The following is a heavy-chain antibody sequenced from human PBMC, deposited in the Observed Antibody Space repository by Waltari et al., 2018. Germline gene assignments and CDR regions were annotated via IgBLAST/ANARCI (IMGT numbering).Heavy chain of an antibody. D-gene: IGHD6-13*01. V-gene: IGHV1-8*01. CDR1: GYTFTSYD. Sequence: QVQLVQSGAEVKKPGASVKVSCKASGYTFTSYDINWVRQATGQGLEWMGWMNPNSGNTIYAQKFQGRVTMTEDTSTDTAYMELSSLRSEDTAVYYCATSLAAAGSDAFDIGGQGTMVTVSS. J-gene: IGHJ3*02. CDR2: MNPNSGNT. CDR3: ATSLAAAGSDAFDI.